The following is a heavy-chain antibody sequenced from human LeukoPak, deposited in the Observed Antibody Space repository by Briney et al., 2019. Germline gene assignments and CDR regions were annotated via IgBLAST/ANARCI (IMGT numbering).Heavy chain of an antibody. CDR3: ARDRNYYDSSGPPYYYSALDV. D-gene: IGHD3-22*01. CDR1: GGTISSYY. J-gene: IGHJ6*02. V-gene: IGHV4-59*01. CDR2: IYHSGNT. Sequence: SETLSLTCTVSGGTISSYYWSWIRQPPGKGLEWIGYIYHSGNTYYNPSLKSRVTISIHNSKNQFSLKVNSVTAADTAVYYCARDRNYYDSSGPPYYYSALDVWGQGTTVTVSS.